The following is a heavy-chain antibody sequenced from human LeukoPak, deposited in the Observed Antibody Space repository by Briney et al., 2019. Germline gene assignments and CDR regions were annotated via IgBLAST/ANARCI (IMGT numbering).Heavy chain of an antibody. CDR3: AKDPMTTVTTVDSD. V-gene: IGHV3-48*01. Sequence: GGSLRLSCAVSGFPFITYNMNWVRQAPGKGLEWVSYIDSSSSTIYYADSVKGRFTVSRDNAKNSLDLQMNSLRADDTAVYYCAKDPMTTVTTVDSDWGQGTLVTVSS. D-gene: IGHD4-17*01. CDR1: GFPFITYN. J-gene: IGHJ4*02. CDR2: IDSSSSTI.